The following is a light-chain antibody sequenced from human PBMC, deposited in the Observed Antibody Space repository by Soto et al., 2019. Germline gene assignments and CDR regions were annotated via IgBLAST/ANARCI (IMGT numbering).Light chain of an antibody. CDR1: QSVSSN. CDR3: QQYNNWPLCT. V-gene: IGKV3-15*01. Sequence: EIVMTQSPATLSVSPGERATLSCRASQSVSSNLAWYQQKPGQAPRLLIYGASTRATAIPARFSGSGSGTEFTLTISSLQSEDFAVYYCQQYNNWPLCTFGQGTKVEIK. CDR2: GAS. J-gene: IGKJ1*01.